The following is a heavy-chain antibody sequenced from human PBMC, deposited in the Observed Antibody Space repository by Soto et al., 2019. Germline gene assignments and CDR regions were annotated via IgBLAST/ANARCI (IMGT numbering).Heavy chain of an antibody. J-gene: IGHJ6*02. CDR3: ARPRSGSYYYGMDV. CDR1: GYTFTSYD. CDR2: MNPNSGNT. V-gene: IGHV1-8*01. Sequence: QVQLVQSGAEVKNPGASVKVSCKASGYTFTSYDINWVRQATGQGLEWMGWMNPNSGNTGYAQKFQGRVTMTRNTSIITAYMELSSLRSEDTAVYYCARPRSGSYYYGMDVWGQGTAVTVSS. D-gene: IGHD3-3*01.